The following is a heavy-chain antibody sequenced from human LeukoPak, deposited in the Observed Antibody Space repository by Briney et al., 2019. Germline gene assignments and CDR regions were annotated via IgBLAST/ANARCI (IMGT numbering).Heavy chain of an antibody. D-gene: IGHD5-18*01. Sequence: SETLSLTCAVYGGSFSGYYWSRILQPPGKGLEWIGEINHSGSTNYNPSLKSRVTISGDTSKNQFSLKLSSVTAADTAVYFCARVGYSYVINDWSRTGLGAYPTKYYYHMDVWGKGTTVTVSS. CDR3: ARVGYSYVINDWSRTGLGAYPTKYYYHMDV. CDR2: INHSGST. J-gene: IGHJ6*03. V-gene: IGHV4-34*01. CDR1: GGSFSGYY.